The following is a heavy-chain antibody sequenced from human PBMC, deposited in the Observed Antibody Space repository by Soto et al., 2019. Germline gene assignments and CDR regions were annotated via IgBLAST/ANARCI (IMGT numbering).Heavy chain of an antibody. J-gene: IGHJ4*02. CDR2: ITPIFGTA. CDR3: ARVVWSAAGTANFDY. Sequence: GASVKVSCKASGGTFSSYAISWVRQAPGQGLEWMGGITPIFGTANYAQKFQGRVTITADKSTSTAYMELSSLRSEDTAVYYCARVVWSAAGTANFDYWGQGTLVTVSS. D-gene: IGHD6-13*01. CDR1: GGTFSSYA. V-gene: IGHV1-69*06.